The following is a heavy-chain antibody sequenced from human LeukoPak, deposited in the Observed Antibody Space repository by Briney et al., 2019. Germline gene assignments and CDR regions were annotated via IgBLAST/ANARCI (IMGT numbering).Heavy chain of an antibody. Sequence: TLSLTCTVSGVSISSGGYYWSWIRQLPGKGLEWIGDIYYSGTTHYNPSLQSRVTISVDTSDNQFSLKLSSVTAADTAVYYCASSFFYDSRGFWNWFDPWGQGTLVTVSS. V-gene: IGHV4-31*03. CDR3: ASSFFYDSRGFWNWFDP. J-gene: IGHJ5*02. D-gene: IGHD3-22*01. CDR2: IYYSGTT. CDR1: GVSISSGGYY.